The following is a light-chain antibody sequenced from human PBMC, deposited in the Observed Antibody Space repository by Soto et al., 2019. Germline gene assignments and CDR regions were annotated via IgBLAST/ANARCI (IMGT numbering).Light chain of an antibody. V-gene: IGKV3-11*01. Sequence: EIVLTQSPATLSLSPGERATLSCRASQSVSSYLAWYQQKPGQAPRLLIYDASNRATGIPARLSGSGSGTDFTLTISSLEPEDFAVYYCQQRSHWPRTYGQGAKVEI. CDR2: DAS. J-gene: IGKJ1*01. CDR1: QSVSSY. CDR3: QQRSHWPRT.